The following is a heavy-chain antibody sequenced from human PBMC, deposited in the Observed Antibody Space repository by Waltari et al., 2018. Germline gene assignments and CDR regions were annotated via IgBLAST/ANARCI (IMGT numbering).Heavy chain of an antibody. V-gene: IGHV4-34*01. CDR1: GVSFSGYY. J-gene: IGHJ4*02. CDR2: ITHIAST. CDR3: ARTGQVLRFLEWLFPFDY. D-gene: IGHD3-3*01. Sequence: QVQLQQWGAGLLKPSETLSLTCAVYGVSFSGYYWSWIRQPPGKGLEWIGEITHIASTNANPSRKSRVTISVDTSKNQFSLKLSSVTAADTAVYYCARTGQVLRFLEWLFPFDYWGQGTLVTVSS.